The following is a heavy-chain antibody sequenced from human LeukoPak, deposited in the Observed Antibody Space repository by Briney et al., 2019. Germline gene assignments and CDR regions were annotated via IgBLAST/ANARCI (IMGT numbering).Heavy chain of an antibody. CDR1: AFTFSSYG. Sequence: GGSLRLSCAASAFTFSSYGMHWIRQAPGKGLEWVSYISSSGSTMYYTDSVKGRFTISRDNAKDSLYLQMNSLRAEDTAVYYCARDPGSGYEEHFDYWGQGTLVTVSS. CDR3: ARDPGSGYEEHFDY. CDR2: ISSSGSTM. D-gene: IGHD5-12*01. V-gene: IGHV3-48*04. J-gene: IGHJ4*02.